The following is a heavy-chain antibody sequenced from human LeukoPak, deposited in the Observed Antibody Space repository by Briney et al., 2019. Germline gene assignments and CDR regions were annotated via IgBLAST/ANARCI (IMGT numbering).Heavy chain of an antibody. V-gene: IGHV3-23*01. J-gene: IGHJ4*02. Sequence: QPGGSLRLSCAASGFTFSSYAMSWVRQAPGKGLEWVSAISGSGGSTYYADSVKGRFTISRDNSKNTLYLEMNSLRAEDTAVYFCAKDGESGNYYSFYYCDYWGQGTLVTVSS. D-gene: IGHD1-26*01. CDR3: AKDGESGNYYSFYYCDY. CDR1: GFTFSSYA. CDR2: ISGSGGST.